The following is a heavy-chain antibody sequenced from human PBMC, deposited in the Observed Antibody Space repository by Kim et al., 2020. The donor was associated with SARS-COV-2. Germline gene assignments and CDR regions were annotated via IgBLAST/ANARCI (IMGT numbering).Heavy chain of an antibody. CDR2: ISSSGSTI. CDR3: ARDGVAMAGTYYYYGMDV. D-gene: IGHD6-19*01. Sequence: GGSLRLSCAASGFTFSDYYMSWIRQAPGKGLEWVSYISSSGSTIYYADSVKGRFTISRDNAKNSLYLQMNSLRAEDTAVYYCARDGVAMAGTYYYYGMDVWGQGTTVTVSS. J-gene: IGHJ6*02. CDR1: GFTFSDYY. V-gene: IGHV3-11*04.